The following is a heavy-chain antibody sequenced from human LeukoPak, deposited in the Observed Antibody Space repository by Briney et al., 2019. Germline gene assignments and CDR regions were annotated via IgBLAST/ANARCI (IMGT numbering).Heavy chain of an antibody. CDR1: EYTFTKYY. J-gene: IGHJ4*02. Sequence: ASVKVSCKTSEYTFTKYYMHWVRQAPGQGLEWMVWMNPNSGGTNYTQKFQGRVTMTRDTSINTAYMELSRLKSDDTAVYYCATSSGYSHTWGAFDYWGQGALVTVSS. CDR3: ATSSGYSHTWGAFDY. D-gene: IGHD5-18*01. CDR2: MNPNSGGT. V-gene: IGHV1-2*02.